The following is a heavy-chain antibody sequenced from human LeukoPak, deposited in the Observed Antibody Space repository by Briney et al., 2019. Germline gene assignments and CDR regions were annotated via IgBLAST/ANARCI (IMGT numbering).Heavy chain of an antibody. J-gene: IGHJ6*03. V-gene: IGHV4-30-4*01. D-gene: IGHD3-10*01. CDR3: ARHAVGYYYGSGSYYKAPLLYCYYYYMDV. CDR1: GGSISSGDYY. Sequence: SQTLSLTCTVSGGSISSGDYYWSWIRQPPGKGLEWIGYIYYSGSTYYNPSLKSRVTISVDTSKNQFSLKLSSVTAADTAVYYCARHAVGYYYGSGSYYKAPLLYCYYYYMDVWGKGTTVTVSS. CDR2: IYYSGST.